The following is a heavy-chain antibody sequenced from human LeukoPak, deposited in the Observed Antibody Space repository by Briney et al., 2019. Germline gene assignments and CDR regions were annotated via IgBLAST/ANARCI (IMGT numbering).Heavy chain of an antibody. CDR1: GFTFSSYA. V-gene: IGHV3-74*01. CDR3: GSLTVVAKDH. Sequence: PGGSLRLSCAASGFTFSSYAMSWVRQAPGKGLVGVAQINSDGSSTSYVDSVKGRFTISRDNAKNTLYLQMINLRAEDTAVYYCGSLTVVAKDHWGQGTLVTVSS. D-gene: IGHD3-22*01. J-gene: IGHJ4*02. CDR2: INSDGSST.